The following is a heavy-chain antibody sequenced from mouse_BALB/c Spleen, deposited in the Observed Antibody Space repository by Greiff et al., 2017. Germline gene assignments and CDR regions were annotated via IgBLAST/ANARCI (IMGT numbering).Heavy chain of an antibody. CDR3: ARDQGYYAGWFAY. D-gene: IGHD2-3*01. V-gene: IGHV2-6-7*01. CDR1: GFSLTGYG. Sequence: VKVEESGPGLVAPSQSLSITCTVSGFSLTGYGVNWVRQPPGKGLEWLGMIWGDGSTDYNSALKSRLSISKDNSKSQVFLKMNSLQTDDTARYYCARDQGYYAGWFAYWGQGTLVTVSA. J-gene: IGHJ3*01. CDR2: IWGDGST.